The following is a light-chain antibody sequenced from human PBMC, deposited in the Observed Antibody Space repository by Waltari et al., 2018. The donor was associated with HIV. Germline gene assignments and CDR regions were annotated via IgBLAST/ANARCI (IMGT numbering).Light chain of an antibody. J-gene: IGLJ1*01. CDR2: EVT. CDR3: SSSVGSNNYV. V-gene: IGLV2-8*01. Sequence: QSSLTPPPSASGSPGPSVTLSCTGPSSDVVGSSLVSWYQQHPGKAPKVMIYEVTKRPSGVPDRFSGSRSGNTASLTVSGLQSEDEADYYCSSSVGSNNYVFGTGTKVTVL. CDR1: SSDVVGSSL.